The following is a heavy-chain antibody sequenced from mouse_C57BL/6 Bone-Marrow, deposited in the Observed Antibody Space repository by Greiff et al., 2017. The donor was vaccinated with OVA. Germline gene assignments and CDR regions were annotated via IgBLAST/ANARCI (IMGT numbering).Heavy chain of an antibody. Sequence: EVKVEESGGGLVKPGGSLKLSCAASGFTFSSYAMSWVRQTPEKRLEWVATISDGGSYTYYPDNVKGRFTISRDNAKNNLYLQMSHLKSEDTAMYYCARDRNTTVAPCTYWGQGTLVTVSA. CDR3: ARDRNTTVAPCTY. J-gene: IGHJ3*01. V-gene: IGHV5-4*01. CDR2: ISDGGSYT. CDR1: GFTFSSYA. D-gene: IGHD1-1*01.